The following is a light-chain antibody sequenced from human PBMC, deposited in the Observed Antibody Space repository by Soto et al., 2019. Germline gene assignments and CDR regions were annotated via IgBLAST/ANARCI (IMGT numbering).Light chain of an antibody. CDR2: GTS. V-gene: IGKV3-15*01. Sequence: EIVMTQSPAILSVSPGERATLSCRASQSISGKLAWYQQKPGQAPRLLIYGTSTRATGIPARFSGSGSGTEFTLTISSLQSEDFAVYYCQQYNKWPPWTFGQGTKVDIK. J-gene: IGKJ1*01. CDR3: QQYNKWPPWT. CDR1: QSISGK.